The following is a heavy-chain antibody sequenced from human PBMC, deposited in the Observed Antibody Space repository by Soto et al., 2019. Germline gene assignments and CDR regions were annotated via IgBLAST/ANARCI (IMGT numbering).Heavy chain of an antibody. J-gene: IGHJ4*02. D-gene: IGHD1-26*01. Sequence: QMQLVQSGAEVKKPGSSVKVSCKASGGTVHNSAISWVRQAPGQGLEWMGGIIVIFGPAIYAQKFQGRVTITADESTNTAFLDLNSLRSDDTAVYYCGRGGSWEKVDSWGPGTLVTVSS. V-gene: IGHV1-69*01. CDR1: GGTVHNSA. CDR2: IIVIFGPA. CDR3: GRGGSWEKVDS.